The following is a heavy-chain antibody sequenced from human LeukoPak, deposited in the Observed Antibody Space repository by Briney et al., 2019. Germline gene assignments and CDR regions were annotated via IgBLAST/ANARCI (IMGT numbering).Heavy chain of an antibody. CDR3: ARHSSPSGAFDI. D-gene: IGHD3-10*01. V-gene: IGHV4-39*01. Sequence: PSETLSLTCTVSGGSISSSSYYWGWIRQPPGKGLEWIGSIYYSGSTYYNPSLKSRVTISVDTSKNQFSLKLSSVTAADTAVYYCARHSSPSGAFDIWGQGTMVTVSS. J-gene: IGHJ3*02. CDR1: GGSISSSSYY. CDR2: IYYSGST.